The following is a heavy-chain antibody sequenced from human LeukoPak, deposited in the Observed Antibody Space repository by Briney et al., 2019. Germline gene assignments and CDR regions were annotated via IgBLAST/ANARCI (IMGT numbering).Heavy chain of an antibody. Sequence: SETLSLTCIVSGGSISSGGYFWSWIRQPAGKGLEWIGRIYTSGSTNYNPSLNSRVTISVDTSTNQFSLRLTSVTAADTAVYYCATHCSHTSCYTGGGFQHLGQGTLVTVSS. CDR1: GGSISSGGYF. J-gene: IGHJ1*01. CDR2: IYTSGST. D-gene: IGHD2-2*02. CDR3: ATHCSHTSCYTGGGFQH. V-gene: IGHV4-61*02.